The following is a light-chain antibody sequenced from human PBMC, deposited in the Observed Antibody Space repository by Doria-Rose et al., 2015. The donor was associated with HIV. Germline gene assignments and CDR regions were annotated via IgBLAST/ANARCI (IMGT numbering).Light chain of an antibody. J-gene: IGKJ1*01. CDR3: HQYGTSWT. Sequence: EIVLTQSPGTLSLSPGERATLSCRASQSLSSTYLAWYQQKPGQAPSLLIYDGSTRATGIPDRFSASGSGTELTLTINRLEPEDFALYYCHQYGTSWTFGQGTKVEI. CDR1: QSLSSTY. V-gene: IGKV3-20*01. CDR2: DGS.